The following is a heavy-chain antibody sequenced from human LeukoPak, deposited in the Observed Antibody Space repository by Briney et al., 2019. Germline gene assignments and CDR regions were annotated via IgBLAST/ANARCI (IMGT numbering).Heavy chain of an antibody. D-gene: IGHD3-3*01. CDR1: GYTFTSYG. Sequence: ASVKVSCKASGYTFTSYGISWVRQAPGQGLEWMGWISAYNGNTNYAQKLQGRVTMTTDTSTSTAYMELRSLRSDDTAVYYCARDEPNFTIFGVVPYYFDYWGQGTLVTVSS. V-gene: IGHV1-18*01. J-gene: IGHJ4*02. CDR3: ARDEPNFTIFGVVPYYFDY. CDR2: ISAYNGNT.